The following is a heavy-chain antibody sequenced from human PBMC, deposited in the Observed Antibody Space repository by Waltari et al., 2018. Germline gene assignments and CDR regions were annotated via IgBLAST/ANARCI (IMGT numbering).Heavy chain of an antibody. Sequence: EEQLVESGGGLVQPGGSLRLSCAASGFTFSNYWMHWVRQAPGKGLVWVSVINTGASDTRYADSVRCRFTISRDDAKNTVYLQMNSLGDEDTAVYYCARGLVTAVGYGDFWGQGTLVTVSS. CDR1: GFTFSNYW. CDR2: INTGASDT. J-gene: IGHJ4*02. D-gene: IGHD6-13*01. V-gene: IGHV3-74*01. CDR3: ARGLVTAVGYGDF.